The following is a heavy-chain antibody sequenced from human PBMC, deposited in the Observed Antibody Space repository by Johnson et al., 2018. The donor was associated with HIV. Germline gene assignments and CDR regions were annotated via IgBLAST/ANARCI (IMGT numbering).Heavy chain of an antibody. CDR3: AKGRVAARQVGAFDI. Sequence: VQLVESGGGLVQPGGSLRLSCTASGFTVSSNYMSWVRQAPGKGLEWLSVIYSGGSTYYADSVKGRFTISRDNSKNTLYLQMNSLRAEDTAVYYCAKGRVAARQVGAFDIWGQGTMVTVSS. CDR2: IYSGGST. CDR1: GFTVSSNY. D-gene: IGHD6-6*01. J-gene: IGHJ3*02. V-gene: IGHV3-66*02.